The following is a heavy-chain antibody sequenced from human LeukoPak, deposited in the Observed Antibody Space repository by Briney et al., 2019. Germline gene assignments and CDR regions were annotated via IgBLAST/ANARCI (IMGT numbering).Heavy chain of an antibody. Sequence: SETLSLTCAVYGGPFSGYYWSWIRQPPGKGLEWIGEINHSGSTNYNPSLKSRVTISVDTSKNQFSLKLSSVTAADTAVYYCARAIYCSSTSCYSSDYWGQGTLVTVSS. V-gene: IGHV4-34*01. CDR2: INHSGST. D-gene: IGHD2-2*02. J-gene: IGHJ4*02. CDR1: GGPFSGYY. CDR3: ARAIYCSSTSCYSSDY.